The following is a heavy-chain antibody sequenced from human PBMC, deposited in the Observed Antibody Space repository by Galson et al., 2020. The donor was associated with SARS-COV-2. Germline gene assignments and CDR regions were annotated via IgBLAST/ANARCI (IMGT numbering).Heavy chain of an antibody. V-gene: IGHV1-2*02. J-gene: IGHJ5*02. CDR3: ARDRHYGDYLSWFDP. D-gene: IGHD4-17*01. CDR1: GYRFTGNY. CDR2: IDPKSGGT. Sequence: ASVKVSCRSSGYRFTGNYIHWVRQAPGQRHEWMGWIDPKSGGTNFAQKFRGRVSMTRDTSSNTVYLELSRLTSNDTAIYFCARDRHYGDYLSWFDPWGQGTPVTVSS.